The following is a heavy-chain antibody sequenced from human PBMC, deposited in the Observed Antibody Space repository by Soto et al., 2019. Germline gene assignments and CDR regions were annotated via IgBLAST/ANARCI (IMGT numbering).Heavy chain of an antibody. J-gene: IGHJ5*02. CDR1: GGPFSSYA. Sequence: QVQLVQSGAEVKKPGSSVKVSCTASGGPFSSYAINWVRQAPGQGLEWMGVITPMFGAPHYAQNFKGRITITADKSTNTAYMELSSLTSGETAVYFCARVLTGRRFDPWGQGTLVTVSS. CDR2: ITPMFGAP. CDR3: ARVLTGRRFDP. V-gene: IGHV1-69*06.